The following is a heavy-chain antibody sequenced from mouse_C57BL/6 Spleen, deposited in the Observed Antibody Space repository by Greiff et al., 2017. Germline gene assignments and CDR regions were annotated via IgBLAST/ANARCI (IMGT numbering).Heavy chain of an antibody. Sequence: DVQLQESGGGLVKPGGSLKLSCAASGFTFSDYGMHWVRQAPEKGLEWVAYISSGSSTIYYADTVKGRFTISRDNAKNTLFLQMTSLRSEDTAMYYCARTVITTVPFAYWGQGTLVTVSA. CDR1: GFTFSDYG. D-gene: IGHD1-1*01. J-gene: IGHJ3*01. CDR3: ARTVITTVPFAY. V-gene: IGHV5-17*01. CDR2: ISSGSSTI.